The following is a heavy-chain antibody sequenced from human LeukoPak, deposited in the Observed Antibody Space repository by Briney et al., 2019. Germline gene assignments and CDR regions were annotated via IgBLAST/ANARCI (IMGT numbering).Heavy chain of an antibody. CDR3: ERDGGVEFYFDY. V-gene: IGHV3-30-3*01. Sequence: GGSLRLSCAASGFTFSSYAMHWVRQAPGKGLEWVAVISYDGSNKYYADSVKGRFTISRDNSKNTLYLQMNSLRAEDTAVYYCERDGGVEFYFDYWGQGTLVTVSS. D-gene: IGHD2-8*02. CDR1: GFTFSSYA. J-gene: IGHJ4*02. CDR2: ISYDGSNK.